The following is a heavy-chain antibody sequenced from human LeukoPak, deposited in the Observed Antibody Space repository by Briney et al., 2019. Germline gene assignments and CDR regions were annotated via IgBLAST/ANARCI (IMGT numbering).Heavy chain of an antibody. CDR1: GFTFSSYW. Sequence: GGSLRLSCAASGFTFSSYWIHWVRQAPGKGLVWVSRINSDGSSTSYADSVKGRFTISRDNAKNTLYLQMNSLRAEDTAVYYCASPEYYYDSSGYLGYWGQGTLVTVSS. CDR2: INSDGSST. D-gene: IGHD3-22*01. V-gene: IGHV3-74*01. J-gene: IGHJ4*02. CDR3: ASPEYYYDSSGYLGY.